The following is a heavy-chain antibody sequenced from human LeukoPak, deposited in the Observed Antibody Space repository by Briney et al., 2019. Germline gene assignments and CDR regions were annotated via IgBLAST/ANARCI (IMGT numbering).Heavy chain of an antibody. CDR3: ARAGYSYGTGYYFDY. Sequence: SETLSLTCTVSGFSISSGYYWAWIRQPPGKVLEWIGSVYHTGGTYYNPSLKSRVTILVDTSRNQFSLRLSSVTAADAAVYYCARAGYSYGTGYYFDYWGQGALVTVSS. CDR2: VYHTGGT. CDR1: GFSISSGYY. D-gene: IGHD5-18*01. V-gene: IGHV4-38-2*02. J-gene: IGHJ4*02.